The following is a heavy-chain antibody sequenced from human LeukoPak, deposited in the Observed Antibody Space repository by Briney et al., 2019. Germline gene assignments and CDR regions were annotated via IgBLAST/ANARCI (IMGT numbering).Heavy chain of an antibody. CDR1: GYTFTSYD. V-gene: IGHV1-8*03. J-gene: IGHJ4*02. CDR3: ARGGWDSSGYYIVADY. D-gene: IGHD3-22*01. Sequence: ASVKVSCKASGYTFTSYDINWVRQATGQGLEWMGWMNPNSGNTGYAQKFQGRVTITRNTSISTAYMELSSLRSEDTAVYHCARGGWDSSGYYIVADYWGQGTLVTVSS. CDR2: MNPNSGNT.